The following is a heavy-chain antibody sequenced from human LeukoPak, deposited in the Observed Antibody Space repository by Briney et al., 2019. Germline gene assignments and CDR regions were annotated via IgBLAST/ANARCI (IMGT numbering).Heavy chain of an antibody. CDR3: AHRQKEEWNDAFDI. V-gene: IGHV2-5*01. CDR1: GFSLSTSGVG. CDR2: IYWKDDK. J-gene: IGHJ3*02. Sequence: SGPTLVKPTQTLTLTCSFSGFSLSTSGVGVGWIRQPPGKALEWLALIYWKDDKRYSPSLKSRPTITKETSKTQVVLTMANMDPVDTATYYCAHRQKEEWNDAFDIWGQGKMVTVSS. D-gene: IGHD3-3*01.